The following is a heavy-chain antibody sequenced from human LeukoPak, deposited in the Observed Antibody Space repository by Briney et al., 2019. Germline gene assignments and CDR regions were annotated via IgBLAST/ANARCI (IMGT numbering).Heavy chain of an antibody. J-gene: IGHJ4*01. Sequence: SETLSLTCSVYSGSIYCNYWGWLPQPAGQGRVGLRRIYNIGTTHYSPSQRRLLTISINTPKNQFSQKLRSVTADNAAVYYCRRQGYTACYYFVDYW. D-gene: IGHD2-15*01. CDR3: RRQGYTACYYFVDY. CDR1: SGSIYCNY. V-gene: IGHV4-59*10. CDR2: IYNIGTT.